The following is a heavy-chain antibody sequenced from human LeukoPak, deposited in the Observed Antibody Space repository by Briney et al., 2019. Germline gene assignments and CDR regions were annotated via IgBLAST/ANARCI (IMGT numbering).Heavy chain of an antibody. CDR1: GFTVSNNY. D-gene: IGHD3-3*01. CDR3: ARYDFILISYFDL. V-gene: IGHV3-53*01. Sequence: GGSLRLSCAASGFTVSNNYMSWVRPAPGKKLEWVPDIYSDGTTFYADSVKGRFTISRDNSKNTLYLQMNSLRAEDTAVYHCARYDFILISYFDLWGRGALVTVSS. CDR2: IYSDGTT. J-gene: IGHJ2*01.